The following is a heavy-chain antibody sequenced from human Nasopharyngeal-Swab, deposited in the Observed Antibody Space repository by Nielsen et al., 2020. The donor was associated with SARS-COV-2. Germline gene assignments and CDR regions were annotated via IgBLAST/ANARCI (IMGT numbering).Heavy chain of an antibody. CDR1: GYTFHSFD. CDR2: IITQTGYT. J-gene: IGHJ4*02. Sequence: ASVKVSCKGSGYTFHSFDVTWVRQAPGQGLAWMGWIITQTGYTNYAQRFQGRVTMTTDTFTTTAYMELRSLRFDDAAVYYCARGRGPTDYWGQGTLVTVSS. D-gene: IGHD3-10*01. V-gene: IGHV1-18*01. CDR3: ARGRGPTDY.